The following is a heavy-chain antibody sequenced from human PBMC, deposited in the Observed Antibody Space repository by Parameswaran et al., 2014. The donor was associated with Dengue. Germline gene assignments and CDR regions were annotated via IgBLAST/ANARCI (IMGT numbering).Heavy chain of an antibody. CDR2: ISTYDGHT. CDR1: GYTFTTYG. CDR3: ARGSYYHNSVQRWDYFGVDV. Sequence: PGASVKVSCKASGYTFTTYGISWVRQAPGQGLEWMGWISTYDGHTKYTERLQGRVAVTTDTSTNTAYMELRSLTYDDTAVYYCARGSYYHNSVQRWDYFGVDVWGQGTTVTVSS. V-gene: IGHV1-18*01. J-gene: IGHJ6*02. D-gene: IGHD3-22*01.